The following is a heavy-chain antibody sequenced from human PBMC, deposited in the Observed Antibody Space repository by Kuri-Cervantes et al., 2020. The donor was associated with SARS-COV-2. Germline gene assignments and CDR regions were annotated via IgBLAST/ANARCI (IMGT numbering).Heavy chain of an antibody. CDR1: GFTFGDYS. Sequence: GGSLRLSCAASGFTFGDYSMNWVRQAPGKGLEWVSSISSSSGSYILYTDSVKGRFTVSRDDAKNSLYLQMNSLRAEDTAVYYCASEAIIVGATGDAFDIWGQGTMVTVSS. J-gene: IGHJ3*02. D-gene: IGHD1-26*01. V-gene: IGHV3-21*01. CDR3: ASEAIIVGATGDAFDI. CDR2: ISSSSGSYI.